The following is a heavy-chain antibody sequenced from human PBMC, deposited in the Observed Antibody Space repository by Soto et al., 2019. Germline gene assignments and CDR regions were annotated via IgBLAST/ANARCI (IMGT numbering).Heavy chain of an antibody. CDR2: ISYDGSNK. V-gene: IGHV3-30-3*01. CDR1: GFTFSSYA. CDR3: ASDRFGDYPSFYFDY. J-gene: IGHJ4*02. Sequence: QVQLVESGGGVVQPGRSLRLSCAASGFTFSSYAMHWVRQAPGKGLEWVAVISYDGSNKYYADSVKGRFTISRDNSKNTLYLQMNSLRAEDTAVYYCASDRFGDYPSFYFDYWGQGTLVTVSS. D-gene: IGHD4-17*01.